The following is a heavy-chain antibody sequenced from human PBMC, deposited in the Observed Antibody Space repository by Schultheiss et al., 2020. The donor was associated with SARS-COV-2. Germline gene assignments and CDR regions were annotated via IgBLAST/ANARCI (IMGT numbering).Heavy chain of an antibody. CDR1: GFTFSSYA. J-gene: IGHJ4*02. CDR3: AIGMMGAMRRDSGDY. D-gene: IGHD1-26*01. CDR2: ISYDGSNK. V-gene: IGHV3-30*14. Sequence: GGSLRLSCAASGFTFSSYAMHWVRQAPGKGLEWVAVISYDGSNKYYADSVKGRFTISRDNSENTLSLQMNSLRAEDTAVYYCAIGMMGAMRRDSGDYWGQGTLVTVSS.